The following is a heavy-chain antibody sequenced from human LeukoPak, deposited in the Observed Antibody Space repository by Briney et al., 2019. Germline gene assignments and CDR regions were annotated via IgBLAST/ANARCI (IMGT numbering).Heavy chain of an antibody. CDR1: GYTFTSYG. CDR3: ARDLVVRGLRPNWFDP. V-gene: IGHV1-18*01. D-gene: IGHD3-10*01. J-gene: IGHJ5*02. CDR2: ISAYNGNT. Sequence: ASVKVSCKASGYTFTSYGISWVRLAPGQGLEWMGCISAYNGNTNYAQKLQGRVTMTTDTSTSTAYMELRSLRSDDTAVYYCARDLVVRGLRPNWFDPWGQGTLVTVSS.